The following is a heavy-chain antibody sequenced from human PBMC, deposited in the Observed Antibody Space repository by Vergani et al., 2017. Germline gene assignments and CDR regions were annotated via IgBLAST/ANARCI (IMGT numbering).Heavy chain of an antibody. Sequence: QVQLQESGPGLVKPSETLSLTCTVSGGSISSYYWSWIRQPPGKGLEWIGYIYYSGSTNYNPSLKSRVTISVDTSKNQFSLKVSSVTAADTAVYYCAREGGGMVRGEPAWFDPWGQGTLVTVSS. CDR2: IYYSGST. J-gene: IGHJ5*02. D-gene: IGHD3-10*01. CDR3: AREGGGMVRGEPAWFDP. V-gene: IGHV4-59*01. CDR1: GGSISSYY.